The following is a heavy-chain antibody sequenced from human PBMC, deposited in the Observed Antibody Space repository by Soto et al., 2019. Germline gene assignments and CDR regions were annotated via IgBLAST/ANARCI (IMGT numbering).Heavy chain of an antibody. D-gene: IGHD3-10*01. CDR1: GFTFSSYA. V-gene: IGHV3-23*01. J-gene: IGHJ4*02. CDR3: AKTRGDDYYGSGIFDY. CDR2: ISGSGGST. Sequence: GGSLRLSCAASGFTFSSYAMSWVRQAPGKGLEWVSAISGSGGSTYYADSVKGRFTISRDNSKNTLYLQMNSLRAEDTAVYYCAKTRGDDYYGSGIFDYWGQGTLVTVSS.